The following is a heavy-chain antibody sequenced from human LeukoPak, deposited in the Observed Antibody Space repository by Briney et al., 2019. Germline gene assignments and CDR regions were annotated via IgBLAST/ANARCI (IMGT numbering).Heavy chain of an antibody. CDR2: INHSGST. V-gene: IGHV4-34*01. J-gene: IGHJ5*02. D-gene: IGHD5-12*01. Sequence: SETLSLTCAVYGGSFSGYYWSWIRQPPGKGLEWIGEINHSGSTNYNPSLKSRVTISVDTSKNQFSLKLSSVTAADTAVYYCARGVPSGSYDEQYRAYNWFDPWGQGTLVTVSS. CDR1: GGSFSGYY. CDR3: ARGVPSGSYDEQYRAYNWFDP.